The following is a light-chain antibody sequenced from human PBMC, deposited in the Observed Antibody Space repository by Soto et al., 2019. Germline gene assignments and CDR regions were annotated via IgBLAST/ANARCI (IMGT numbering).Light chain of an antibody. V-gene: IGLV2-8*01. CDR1: SSDVGGYNY. Sequence: QSALTQPPSASGSPGQSLTISCTGTSSDVGGYNYVSWYQQHPGKAPKLMIYEVTKRPSGVPDRFSGSKSGNTASLTVSGLQAEDEADYYCSSYAGSKTLFGGGTNLTVL. CDR3: SSYAGSKTL. J-gene: IGLJ2*01. CDR2: EVT.